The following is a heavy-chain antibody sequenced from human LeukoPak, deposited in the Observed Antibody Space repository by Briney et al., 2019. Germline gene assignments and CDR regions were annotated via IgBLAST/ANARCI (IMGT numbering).Heavy chain of an antibody. J-gene: IGHJ4*02. D-gene: IGHD6-19*01. CDR1: GYSISSGYY. CDR2: IYHSGST. V-gene: IGHV4-38-2*02. Sequence: PSETLSLTCTVSGYSISSGYYWGWIRQPPGKGLEWIGSIYHSGSTYYNPSLKSRVTISVDTSKNQFSLKLSSVTAADTAVYYCARDTGLHSSGESDYWGQGTLVTVSS. CDR3: ARDTGLHSSGESDY.